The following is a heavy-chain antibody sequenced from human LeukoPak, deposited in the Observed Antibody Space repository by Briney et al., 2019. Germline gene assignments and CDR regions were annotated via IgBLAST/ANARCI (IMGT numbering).Heavy chain of an antibody. D-gene: IGHD3-3*01. CDR2: IDQDGSGK. CDR1: GFTSSSYW. J-gene: IGHJ4*02. Sequence: GGSLRLSCVTSGFTSSSYWMSWVRQTPGKGLEWVANIDQDGSGKNYVDSVKGRLTISRDNAKNLLFLQMSSLRPEDTAVYYCAGGPGFLIDCWGQGTLVTVSS. CDR3: AGGPGFLIDC. V-gene: IGHV3-7*01.